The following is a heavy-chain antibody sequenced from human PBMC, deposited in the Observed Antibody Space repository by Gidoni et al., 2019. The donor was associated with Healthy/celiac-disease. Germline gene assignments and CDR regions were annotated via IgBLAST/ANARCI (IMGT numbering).Heavy chain of an antibody. CDR3: ARIGYDVAFDI. Sequence: QLQLQESGPGLVKPSETLSLTCTVSGGSISRSSYAWGWIRQPPGKVLEWIGSIYYTGSTYYNPSLKSRVTISVDTSKNQFSLKLSSVTAADTALYYCARIGYDVAFDIWGQGTMVTVSS. CDR1: GGSISRSSYA. J-gene: IGHJ3*02. V-gene: IGHV4-39*07. D-gene: IGHD2-15*01. CDR2: IYYTGST.